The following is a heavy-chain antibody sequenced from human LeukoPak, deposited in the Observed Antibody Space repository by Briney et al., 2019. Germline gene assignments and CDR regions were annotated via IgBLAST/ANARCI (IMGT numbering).Heavy chain of an antibody. CDR1: GGSFSGYY. CDR3: ARGAVAGTHFDY. V-gene: IGHV4-34*01. D-gene: IGHD6-19*01. J-gene: IGHJ4*02. Sequence: SETLSLTCAVYGGSFSGYYWSWIRQPPGKGLEWIGEINHSGSTNYNPSLKSRVTISVDTSKNQFSLKLSSVTAADTAVYYCARGAVAGTHFDYWGQGTLVTVSS. CDR2: INHSGST.